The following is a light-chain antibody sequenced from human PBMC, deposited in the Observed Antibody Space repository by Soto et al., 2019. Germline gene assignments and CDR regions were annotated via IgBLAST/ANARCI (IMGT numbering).Light chain of an antibody. CDR1: QTISCR. V-gene: IGKV1-5*03. CDR3: QHYKSYSEA. Sequence: DIQMTQSPSTLSASVRDRVTITCRSSQTISCRLAWFQQRPGRAPKFLIYKASTLKSGVPSRFSGSGSGTEFTLTISSLQPDDFATYYCQHYKSYSEAFGQGTKVDIK. J-gene: IGKJ1*01. CDR2: KAS.